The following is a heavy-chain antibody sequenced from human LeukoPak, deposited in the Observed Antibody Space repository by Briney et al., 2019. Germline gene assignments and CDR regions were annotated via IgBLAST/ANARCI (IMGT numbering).Heavy chain of an antibody. J-gene: IGHJ6*02. Sequence: GGSLRLSCAASGFTFSESWMSWVRQVPGQGGEGGAHINHEGAAIQYVASVKGRFTISRDNAKGSVYLQMNSLRAEDTAIYHCATYINWVAGDVWGQGTTVIVSS. V-gene: IGHV3-7*01. CDR2: INHEGAAI. D-gene: IGHD1-1*01. CDR1: GFTFSESW. CDR3: ATYINWVAGDV.